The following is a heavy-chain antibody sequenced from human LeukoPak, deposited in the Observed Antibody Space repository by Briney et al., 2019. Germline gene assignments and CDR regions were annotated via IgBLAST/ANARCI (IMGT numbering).Heavy chain of an antibody. CDR1: GFTFSSYW. J-gene: IGHJ4*02. Sequence: GGSLRLPCAASGFTFSSYWMSWVRQAPGKGLEWVANIKQDGSEKYYVDSVKGRFTISRDNAKNSLYLQMNSLRAEDTAVYYCARAKYYYDSSGYYGFDYWGQGTLVTVSS. CDR3: ARAKYYYDSSGYYGFDY. D-gene: IGHD3-22*01. V-gene: IGHV3-7*01. CDR2: IKQDGSEK.